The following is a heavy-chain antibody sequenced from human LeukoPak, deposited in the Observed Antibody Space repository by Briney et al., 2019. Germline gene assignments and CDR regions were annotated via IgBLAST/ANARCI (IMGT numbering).Heavy chain of an antibody. CDR2: TYYRSKWYY. Sequence: RSQTHSLTCVISGDSVSSNSAAWNWIRQSPSRGLEWLGRTYYRSKWYYHYAVSMKSRITVNPDTSKNQFSLQLNSVTPEDTAVYYCARTRDLGPDYWGQGTLVTVSS. CDR1: GDSVSSNSAA. V-gene: IGHV6-1*01. J-gene: IGHJ4*02. D-gene: IGHD1-26*01. CDR3: ARTRDLGPDY.